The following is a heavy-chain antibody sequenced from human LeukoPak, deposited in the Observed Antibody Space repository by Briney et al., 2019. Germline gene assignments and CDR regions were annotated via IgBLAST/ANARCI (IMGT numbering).Heavy chain of an antibody. V-gene: IGHV3-7*01. CDR3: ARANWNDVFYFDY. CDR2: IKQDGSEK. Sequence: GGSLRLSCAASGFTFSSYWMSWVRQAPGKGLEWVANIKQDGSEKYYVDSVKGRFTISRDNAKNSLYLQMNSLRAEDTAVYYCARANWNDVFYFDYWGQGTLVTVSS. CDR1: GFTFSSYW. D-gene: IGHD1-20*01. J-gene: IGHJ4*02.